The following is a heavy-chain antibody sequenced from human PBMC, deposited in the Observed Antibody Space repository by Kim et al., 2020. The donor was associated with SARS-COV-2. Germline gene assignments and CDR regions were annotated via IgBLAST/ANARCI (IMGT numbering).Heavy chain of an antibody. Sequence: GGSLRLSCVGSGFAFNTYGLTWVRQAPGKGLEWVSSISTRGNTPYADSLKGRCTISRDNSKKTLYLQINSLRVDDTAVYYCANLGVSGTTSGYWGQGTLVTVSS. V-gene: IGHV3-23*05. CDR2: ISTRGNT. D-gene: IGHD1-20*01. CDR3: ANLGVSGTTSGY. J-gene: IGHJ4*02. CDR1: GFAFNTYG.